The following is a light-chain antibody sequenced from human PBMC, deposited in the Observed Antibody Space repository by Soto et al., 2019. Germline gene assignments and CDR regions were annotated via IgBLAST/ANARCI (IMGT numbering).Light chain of an antibody. CDR1: QSLLHSNGYNY. V-gene: IGKV2-28*01. J-gene: IGKJ4*01. CDR2: LGS. CDR3: MQTLQTPVT. Sequence: DIVMTQSPLSLPVTPGEPASISCRSSQSLLHSNGYNYLDWYLQKPGQPPQLLISLGSNRASRVPDRFSGSGSGTDFTLKIITVEAEDVGVYYCMQTLQTPVTFGGGTKVEIK.